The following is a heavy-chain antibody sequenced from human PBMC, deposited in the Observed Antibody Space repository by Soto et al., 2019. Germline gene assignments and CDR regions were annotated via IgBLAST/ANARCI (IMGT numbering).Heavy chain of an antibody. CDR3: ARGAWFDP. J-gene: IGHJ5*02. CDR2: ISNSGSNT. V-gene: IGHV3-11*01. CDR1: GFTFSDYF. Sequence: GGSLRLSCAASGFTFSDYFMSWVRQAPGKGLEWISYISNSGSNTYYADSVKGRFTISRDNAKNSLFLQMNSLRVEDTAVYYCARGAWFDPWGQGTLVTVSS.